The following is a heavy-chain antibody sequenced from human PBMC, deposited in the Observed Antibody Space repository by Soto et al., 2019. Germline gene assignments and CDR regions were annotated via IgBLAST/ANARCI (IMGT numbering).Heavy chain of an antibody. Sequence: EVQLLESGGGLVQPGGSLRLSCAASGFTFSSYAMSWVRQAPGKGLEWVSAISGSGGSTYYADSVKGRFTISSDNSKNTLYLQMNSLRAEDTAVYYCAKEALTMIVVVIALDAFDIWGQGTMVTVSS. CDR3: AKEALTMIVVVIALDAFDI. CDR2: ISGSGGST. D-gene: IGHD3-22*01. J-gene: IGHJ3*02. V-gene: IGHV3-23*01. CDR1: GFTFSSYA.